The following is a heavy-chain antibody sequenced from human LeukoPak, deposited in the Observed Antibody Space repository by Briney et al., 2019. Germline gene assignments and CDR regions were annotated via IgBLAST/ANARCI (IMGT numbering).Heavy chain of an antibody. CDR1: GFTFSNAW. Sequence: GGSLRLSCAASGFTFSNAWMSWVRQAPGKGREWVGRIKRKTDGGTTDYAAPVKGRFTISRDDSKNTLYLQMNSLKTEDTAVYYCTTETVVPAAICMDVWGQGTTVTVSS. V-gene: IGHV3-15*01. CDR2: IKRKTDGGTT. CDR3: TTETVVPAAICMDV. D-gene: IGHD2-2*02. J-gene: IGHJ6*02.